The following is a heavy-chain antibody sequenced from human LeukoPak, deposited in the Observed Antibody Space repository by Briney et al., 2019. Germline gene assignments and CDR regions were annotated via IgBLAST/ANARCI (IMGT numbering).Heavy chain of an antibody. V-gene: IGHV3-21*01. Sequence: SGRSLRLSCAASGSTFSSYSMNCVRQAPGEGREWVSSISSSSSYIYYADSVKGRFTISRDNAKNSLYLQMNSLRAEDTAVYYCASNYYYYYGMDVWGKGTTVTVSS. J-gene: IGHJ6*04. CDR3: ASNYYYYYGMDV. CDR2: ISSSSSYI. CDR1: GSTFSSYS.